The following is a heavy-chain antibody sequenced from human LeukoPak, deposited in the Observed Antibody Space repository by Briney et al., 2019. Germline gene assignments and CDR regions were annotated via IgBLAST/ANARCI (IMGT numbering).Heavy chain of an antibody. CDR1: GFTFSSYG. CDR3: AKTHGYFDQ. J-gene: IGHJ4*02. V-gene: IGHV3-23*01. CDR2: ISGSGETT. D-gene: IGHD3-22*01. Sequence: GGSLRLSCAASGFTFSSYGMTWLRQTPAKGLEWVSAISGSGETTYYSDSVKGRFTISRDNSKNTLFLQMNSMRVEDAAMYYCAKTHGYFDQWGQGTLVAVSS.